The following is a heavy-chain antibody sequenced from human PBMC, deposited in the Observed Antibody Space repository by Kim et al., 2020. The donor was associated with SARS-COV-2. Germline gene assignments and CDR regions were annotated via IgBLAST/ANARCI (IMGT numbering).Heavy chain of an antibody. J-gene: IGHJ4*02. V-gene: IGHV3-23*01. CDR3: ARRVAVGSWAFHPFEY. Sequence: GGSLRLSCTASGFTFNSYAMSWVRQAPGKGLEWVSTVGSGGAGTCYADSVKGRFTISRDNSKNTLYLQMNSLRAEDTAIYYCARRVAVGSWAFHPFEYWGQGILVTVSS. CDR1: GFTFNSYA. D-gene: IGHD6-13*01. CDR2: VGSGGAGT.